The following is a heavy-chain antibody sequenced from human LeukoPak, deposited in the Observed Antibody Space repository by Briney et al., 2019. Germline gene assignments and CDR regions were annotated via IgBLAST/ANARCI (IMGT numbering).Heavy chain of an antibody. Sequence: SQTLSLTCAISGDSVSSNSAAWNWIRQSPSRGLEWLGRTYYRSKWYNDYAVSVKSRITINPDTSKNQFSLKLSSVTAADTAVYYCARDSVYYDSSGYYYWYFDLWGRGTLVTVSS. CDR3: ARDSVYYDSSGYYYWYFDL. J-gene: IGHJ2*01. V-gene: IGHV6-1*01. CDR1: GDSVSSNSAA. D-gene: IGHD3-22*01. CDR2: TYYRSKWYN.